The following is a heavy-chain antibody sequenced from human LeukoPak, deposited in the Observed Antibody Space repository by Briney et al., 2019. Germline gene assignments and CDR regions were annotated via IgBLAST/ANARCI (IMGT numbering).Heavy chain of an antibody. CDR3: ARDSGTTGEVKFDP. V-gene: IGHV1-2*02. J-gene: IGHJ5*02. CDR1: GYTFTDYY. D-gene: IGHD3-10*01. CDR2: INPDSGST. Sequence: ASVKVSCKASGYTFTDYYIHWVRQAPGQGLEWMGWINPDSGSTSYEQKFKGRVTMTRATSISTAYIELSRLTSDDTAVYYCARDSGTTGEVKFDPWGQGTLVTVSS.